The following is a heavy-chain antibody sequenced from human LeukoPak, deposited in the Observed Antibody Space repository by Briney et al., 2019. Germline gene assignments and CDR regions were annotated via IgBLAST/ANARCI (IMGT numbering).Heavy chain of an antibody. CDR2: TSWNDKNI. CDR1: GFIFDDYA. J-gene: IGHJ6*03. Sequence: SLSPPCVASGFIFDDYAMHWVRHAPGKVLEWVSGTSWNDKNIVYAGSVTGRFTISRDNATNSVYLQMECLKPGDTAFYYCVKDKVQSVPSRSMDIWGKG. V-gene: IGHV3-9*01. CDR3: VKDKVQSVPSRSMDI. D-gene: IGHD4-11*01.